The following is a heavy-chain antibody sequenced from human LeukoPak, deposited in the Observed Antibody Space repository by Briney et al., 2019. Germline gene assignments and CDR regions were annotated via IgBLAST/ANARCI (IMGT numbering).Heavy chain of an antibody. Sequence: GGSLRLSCAASGFTFSSYSMNWVRQAPGKGREWVSSISSSSSYIYYADSVKGRFTISRDNAKNSLYLQMNSLRAEDTAVYYCARDPGYSGYVNYFDYWGQGTLVTVSS. J-gene: IGHJ4*02. CDR2: ISSSSSYI. D-gene: IGHD5-12*01. CDR1: GFTFSSYS. CDR3: ARDPGYSGYVNYFDY. V-gene: IGHV3-21*01.